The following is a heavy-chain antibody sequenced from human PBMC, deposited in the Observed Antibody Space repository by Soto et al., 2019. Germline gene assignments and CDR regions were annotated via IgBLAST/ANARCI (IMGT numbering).Heavy chain of an antibody. V-gene: IGHV3-7*01. CDR2: IKQDGSEK. J-gene: IGHJ4*02. D-gene: IGHD2-2*01. CDR3: ARDCGYYCSSTSCPRVGSY. CDR1: GFTFSSYW. Sequence: GGSLRLSCAASGFTFSSYWMSWVRQAPGKGLEWVANIKQDGSEKYYVDPVKGRFTISRDNAKNSLYLQMNSLRAEDTAVYYCARDCGYYCSSTSCPRVGSYWGQGTLVTVSS.